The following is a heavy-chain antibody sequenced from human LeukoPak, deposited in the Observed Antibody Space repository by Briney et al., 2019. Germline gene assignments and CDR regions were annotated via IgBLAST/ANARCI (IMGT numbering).Heavy chain of an antibody. V-gene: IGHV3-30-3*01. D-gene: IGHD5-18*01. CDR3: AREFRKIQLSFDY. J-gene: IGHJ4*02. CDR1: GFTFSSYA. CDR2: ISYDGSNK. Sequence: GGSLRLSCAASGFTFSSYAMQWVRQAPGKGLERGAVISYDGSNKYYADSVKGRFTISRDNSKNTLYLQMNSLRAEDTAVYYCAREFRKIQLSFDYWGQGTLVTVSS.